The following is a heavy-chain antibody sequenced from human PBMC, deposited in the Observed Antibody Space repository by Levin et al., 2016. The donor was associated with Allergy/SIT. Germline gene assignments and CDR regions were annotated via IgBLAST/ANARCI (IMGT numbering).Heavy chain of an antibody. V-gene: IGHV3-21*01. CDR2: ISSSSSYI. J-gene: IGHJ6*02. Sequence: VRQAPGKGLEWVSSISSSSSYIYYADSVKGRFTISRDNAKNSLYLQMNSLRAEDTAVYYCARESHGGMDVWGQGTTVTVSS. CDR3: ARESHGGMDV.